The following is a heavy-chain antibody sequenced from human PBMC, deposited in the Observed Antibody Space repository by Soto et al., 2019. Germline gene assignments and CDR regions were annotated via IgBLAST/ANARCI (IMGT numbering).Heavy chain of an antibody. CDR2: ISYDGSNK. CDR1: GFTFSSYG. V-gene: IGHV3-30*18. CDR3: AKDRDGYNFFLFFGPDE. Sequence: QVQLVESGGGVVQPGRSLRLSCAASGFTFSSYGMHWVRQAPGKGLEWVAVISYDGSNKYYADSVKGRFTISRDNSKNTLYRQMNSLGVEDTAVYYCAKDRDGYNFFLFFGPDERGQGTLVTVSS. J-gene: IGHJ4*02. D-gene: IGHD5-12*01.